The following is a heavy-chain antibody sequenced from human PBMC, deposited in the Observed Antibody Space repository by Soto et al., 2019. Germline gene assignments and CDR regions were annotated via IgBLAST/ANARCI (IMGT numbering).Heavy chain of an antibody. J-gene: IGHJ4*02. CDR1: GGSISSSSYY. CDR3: ARDNIPGLLDY. Sequence: SLTCTVSGGSISSSSYYWGWIRQPPGTGLEWNGEINHSGSTNYNPSLKSRVTISVDTSKNQFSLKLTSVTAADTAVYYCARDNIPGLLDYWGLGTPVTASS. V-gene: IGHV4-39*07. D-gene: IGHD2-21*01. CDR2: INHSGST.